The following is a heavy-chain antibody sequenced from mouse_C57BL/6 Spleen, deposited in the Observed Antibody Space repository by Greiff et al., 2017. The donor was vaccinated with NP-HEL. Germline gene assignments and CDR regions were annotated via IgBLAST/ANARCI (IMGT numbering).Heavy chain of an antibody. J-gene: IGHJ4*01. CDR3: ARYDGYYAMDY. V-gene: IGHV1-69*01. CDR1: GYTFTSYW. D-gene: IGHD2-12*01. Sequence: QVQLQQPGAELVMPGASVKLSCKASGYTFTSYWMHWVKQRPGQGLEWIGEIDPSDSYTNYNQKFTGKSTLTVDKSSSTAYMQLSSLTSEDSAVYYCARYDGYYAMDYWGQGTSVTVSS. CDR2: IDPSDSYT.